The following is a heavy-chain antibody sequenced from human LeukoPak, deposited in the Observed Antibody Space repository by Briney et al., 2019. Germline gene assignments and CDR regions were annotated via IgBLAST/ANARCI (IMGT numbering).Heavy chain of an antibody. CDR3: ARHRTYYYYSSAYPRGDAFDI. Sequence: GESLKISCKGSGYSFTSYWIGWVRQMPGKGLEWMGIIYPGDSDTRYSPSLQGQVTISADKSISPAYLQWSSLKASDTGMYYCARHRTYYYYSSAYPRGDAFDIWGQGTMVTVSS. J-gene: IGHJ3*02. CDR2: IYPGDSDT. D-gene: IGHD3-22*01. V-gene: IGHV5-51*01. CDR1: GYSFTSYW.